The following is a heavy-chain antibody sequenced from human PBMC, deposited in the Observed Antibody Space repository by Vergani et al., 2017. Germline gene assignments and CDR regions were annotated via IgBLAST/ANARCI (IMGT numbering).Heavy chain of an antibody. V-gene: IGHV1-69*08. CDR3: ARSTYYYDSSGYSVDY. CDR1: GGTFSSYT. Sequence: QVQLVQSGAEVKKPGSSVKVSCKASGGTFSSYTISWVRQAPGQGLEWMGRIIPILGTANYAQKFQGRVTITADKSTSTAYMELSSLRSEDTAVYYCARSTYYYDSSGYSVDYWGQGTLVTVSS. J-gene: IGHJ4*02. CDR2: IIPILGTA. D-gene: IGHD3-22*01.